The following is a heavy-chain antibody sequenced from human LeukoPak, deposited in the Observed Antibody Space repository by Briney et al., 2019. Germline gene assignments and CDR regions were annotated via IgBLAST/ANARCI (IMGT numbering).Heavy chain of an antibody. CDR2: ISSSSSYI. J-gene: IGHJ4*02. V-gene: IGHV3-21*01. CDR1: GFTFSSYS. CDR3: ARWTVPAAHDDY. D-gene: IGHD2-2*01. Sequence: GGSLRLSCAASGFTFSSYSMNWVLQAPGKGLEWVSSISSSSSYIYYADSVKGRFTISRDNAKNSLYLQMNSLRAEDTAVYYCARWTVPAAHDDYWGQGTLVTVSS.